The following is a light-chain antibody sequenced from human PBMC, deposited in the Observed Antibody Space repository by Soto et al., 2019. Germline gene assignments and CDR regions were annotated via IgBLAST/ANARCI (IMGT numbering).Light chain of an antibody. CDR1: QSVSKS. V-gene: IGKV3-15*01. CDR2: SAS. Sequence: EIVMTQSPATLSVSPGERATLSCRASQSVSKSLAWYHQKPGQAPRLLIYSASTRATGIPARFSGSWSETEFTLTISSLQSEGFAVDYCQQYNNWPPITFGQGTRLEIK. J-gene: IGKJ5*01. CDR3: QQYNNWPPIT.